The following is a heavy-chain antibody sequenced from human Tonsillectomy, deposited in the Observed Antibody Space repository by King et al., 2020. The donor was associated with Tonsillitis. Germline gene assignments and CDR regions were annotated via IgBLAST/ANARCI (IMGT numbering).Heavy chain of an antibody. Sequence: QLQESGPGLVKPSETLSLTCTVSGGSISSFYWNWIRQPPGKGLEWIGFILYSGSTNYNPSLKSRVTTSVDTSKNQFSLKLSSVTAADTAVYYCARAKSGNFWAFDIWGQGTMVTVSS. D-gene: IGHD3-3*01. V-gene: IGHV4-59*01. CDR3: ARAKSGNFWAFDI. J-gene: IGHJ3*02. CDR2: ILYSGST. CDR1: GGSISSFY.